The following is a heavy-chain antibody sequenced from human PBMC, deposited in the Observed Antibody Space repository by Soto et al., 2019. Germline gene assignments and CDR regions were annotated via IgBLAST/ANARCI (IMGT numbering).Heavy chain of an antibody. D-gene: IGHD1-1*01. CDR3: AREKRDGPVYYCYGMDV. J-gene: IGHJ6*02. CDR2: TYYRSKWYN. V-gene: IGHV6-1*01. CDR1: GDSVSINSAA. Sequence: PSQTLSLTCAISGDSVSINSAAWNWIRQSPSRVLEWLGRTYYRSKWYNDYAVSVKSRITINPDTSKNQFSLQLNSGTPEDTAVYDCAREKRDGPVYYCYGMDVWGQGTTVTVSS.